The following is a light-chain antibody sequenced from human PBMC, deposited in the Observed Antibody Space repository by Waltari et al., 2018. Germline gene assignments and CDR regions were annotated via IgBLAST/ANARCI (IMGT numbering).Light chain of an antibody. CDR2: EES. V-gene: IGLV1-51*02. CDR1: SSNIGNNY. Sequence: QSVLTQPPSVSAAPGQRVTISCSGGSSNIGNNYVSWYRQFPGTAPKLLIYEESCVPSGIPGRFSGSKSGTSATLDITGLQAGDEADYYCGTWDSSLSGAVFGGGTHLTVL. J-gene: IGLJ7*01. CDR3: GTWDSSLSGAV.